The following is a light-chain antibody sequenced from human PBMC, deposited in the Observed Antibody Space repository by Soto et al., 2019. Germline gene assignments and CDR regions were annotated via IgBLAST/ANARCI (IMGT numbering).Light chain of an antibody. V-gene: IGKV1-39*01. J-gene: IGKJ3*01. CDR2: AAS. CDR1: QSISNY. Sequence: DIQMTQSPSSLSASVGDRVTITCRASQSISNYLNWYQQKPGKAPKLLIYAASRLQSGVPSRFSGSGSGTDFTLTISSLPPEDFATYYCQQSYSSLILTFGPGTKVDIK. CDR3: QQSYSSLILT.